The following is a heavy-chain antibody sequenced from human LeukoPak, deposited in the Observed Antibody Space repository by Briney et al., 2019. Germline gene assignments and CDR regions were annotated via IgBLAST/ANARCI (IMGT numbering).Heavy chain of an antibody. V-gene: IGHV1-69*04. D-gene: IGHD3-10*01. J-gene: IGHJ5*02. CDR2: IIPILGVA. CDR3: ARSERAGHNWLDP. CDR1: GGTFNMYA. Sequence: GASVKVSCKASGGTFNMYAINWVRQAPGQGLEWVGRIIPILGVANYAQRLQGRVTFTADTSTSTAYMELSSLRSEDTALYYCARSERAGHNWLDPWGQGTLVTVSS.